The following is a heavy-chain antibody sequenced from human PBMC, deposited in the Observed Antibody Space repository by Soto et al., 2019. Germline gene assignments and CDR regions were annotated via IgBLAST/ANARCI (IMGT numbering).Heavy chain of an antibody. Sequence: EVHLLESGGGLVQPGGSLRLSCAASGFTFSSCAMRWVRQAPGKGLEWVSAISGSGGTIYYADSVKGRFTISRDNSKNTLYLQMNSLRAEDTAIYYCAKVVDYYFDYWGQGNLVTVSS. V-gene: IGHV3-23*01. D-gene: IGHD3-9*01. CDR1: GFTFSSCA. CDR2: ISGSGGTI. CDR3: AKVVDYYFDY. J-gene: IGHJ4*02.